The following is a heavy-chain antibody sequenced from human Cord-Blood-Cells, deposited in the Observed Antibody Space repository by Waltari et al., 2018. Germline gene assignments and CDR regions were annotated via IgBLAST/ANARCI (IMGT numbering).Heavy chain of an antibody. CDR1: GFTVSSNY. CDR3: ARDEHNWNYAHWYFDL. Sequence: EVQLVESGGGLVQPGGSLRLSCAASGFTVSSNYMSWVRQAPGKGLEGVSVIYSGGSTYYADYVKGRFTISRDNSKNTLYLQMNSLRAEDTAVYYCARDEHNWNYAHWYFDLWGRGTLVTVSS. J-gene: IGHJ2*01. V-gene: IGHV3-66*01. D-gene: IGHD1-7*01. CDR2: IYSGGST.